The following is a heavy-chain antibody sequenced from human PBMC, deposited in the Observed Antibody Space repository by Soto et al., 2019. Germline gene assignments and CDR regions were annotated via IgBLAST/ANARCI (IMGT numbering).Heavy chain of an antibody. J-gene: IGHJ4*02. V-gene: IGHV3-53*04. CDR2: IYSGGTT. CDR1: VLTVSSNF. D-gene: IGHD6-19*01. CDR3: ARGAGYSSGWYDY. Sequence: PGGSLRLSCAASVLTVSSNFMSWVRQAPGKGLEWVSVIYSGGTTYYADSVKGRFTISRHNSKNTLYLQMNSLRAEDTAVYYCARGAGYSSGWYDYWGQGTLVTVSS.